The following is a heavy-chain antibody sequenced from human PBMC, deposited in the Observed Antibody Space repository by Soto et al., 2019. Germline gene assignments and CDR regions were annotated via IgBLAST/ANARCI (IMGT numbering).Heavy chain of an antibody. J-gene: IGHJ4*02. CDR1: GFTFSSYW. V-gene: IGHV3-7*01. D-gene: IGHD6-19*01. Sequence: GGSLRLSCAASGFTFSSYWMSWVRQAPGKGLEWVANIKQDGSEKYYVDSVKGRFTISRDNAKNSLYLQMNSLRVEDTAVYYCARDELDSSGWYYFDYWGQGTLVTVSS. CDR2: IKQDGSEK. CDR3: ARDELDSSGWYYFDY.